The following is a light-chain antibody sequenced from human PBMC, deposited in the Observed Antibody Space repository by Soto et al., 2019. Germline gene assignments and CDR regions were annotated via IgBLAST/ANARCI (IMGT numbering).Light chain of an antibody. CDR1: QSVSSN. CDR3: KQYQSLT. J-gene: IGKJ4*01. CDR2: GAS. V-gene: IGKV3-15*01. Sequence: EIVMTQSPATLSVSPGERATLSCRASQSVSSNLAWYQQKPGQAPRLLIYGASTRATGIPARFSGSGSGTDFALTITRLEPEDFAVYYCKQYQSLTLGGGTKVDIK.